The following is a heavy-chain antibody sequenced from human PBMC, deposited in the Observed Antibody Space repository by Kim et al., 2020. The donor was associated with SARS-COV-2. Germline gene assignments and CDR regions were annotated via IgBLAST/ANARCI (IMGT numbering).Heavy chain of an antibody. CDR2: LSQDGSDT. CDR3: TRGGSYSFEY. V-gene: IGHV3-7*01. D-gene: IGHD6-13*01. CDR1: GFSFGDYW. J-gene: IGHJ4*02. Sequence: GGSLRLSCAASGFSFGDYWMRWVRHSPGKGLEWVADLSQDGSDTHYMDSVKGRFTISRDNAKNSLFLEMNSLRVEDAALYYCTRGGSYSFEYWGPGTLVTVSS.